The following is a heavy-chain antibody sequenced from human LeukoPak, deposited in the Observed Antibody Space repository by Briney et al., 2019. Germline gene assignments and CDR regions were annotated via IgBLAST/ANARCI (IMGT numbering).Heavy chain of an antibody. CDR3: ARDVGGDYFDY. J-gene: IGHJ4*02. CDR1: GFTFSSYW. Sequence: GGSLRLSCAASGFTFSSYWMHWVRQAPGKGLVWVSRINSDGSSTSYADSVKGRFTISGDNAENTLYLQMNSLRAEDTAVYYCARDVGGDYFDYWGQGTLVTVSS. CDR2: INSDGSST. D-gene: IGHD2-21*01. V-gene: IGHV3-74*01.